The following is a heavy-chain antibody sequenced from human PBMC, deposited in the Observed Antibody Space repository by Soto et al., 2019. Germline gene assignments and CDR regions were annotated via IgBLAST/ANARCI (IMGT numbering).Heavy chain of an antibody. V-gene: IGHV3-23*01. CDR3: GVQYDY. Sequence: GGCLRLSCIACGFTFSSYALSWVRQAPGKGLEWVSDISGRTGSTSYADSVKGRFTISRDNSRNTLYLQMNSLRAEDTAVYYCGVQYDYWGQGTLVTVSS. CDR2: ISGRTGST. D-gene: IGHD1-1*01. CDR1: GFTFSSYA. J-gene: IGHJ4*02.